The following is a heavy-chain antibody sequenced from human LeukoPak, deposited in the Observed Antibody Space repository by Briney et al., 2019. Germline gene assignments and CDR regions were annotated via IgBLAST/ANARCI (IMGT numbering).Heavy chain of an antibody. D-gene: IGHD1-26*01. V-gene: IGHV4-59*08. CDR2: IYYTGST. Sequence: PSETLSLTCTAPGGSISRYYWSWIRQPPGKGLEWLGYIYYTGSTNYNPSLKSRVTISVDTSKSQFSLKLSSVTAADTAMYYCARHRASGSYAFDIWGQGAMVTVSS. J-gene: IGHJ3*02. CDR1: GGSISRYY. CDR3: ARHRASGSYAFDI.